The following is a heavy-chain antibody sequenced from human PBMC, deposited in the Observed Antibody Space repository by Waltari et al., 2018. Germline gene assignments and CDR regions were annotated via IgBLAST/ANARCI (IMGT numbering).Heavy chain of an antibody. Sequence: QVQLVQSGAEVKKPGASVKVSCKASGYTFTSYDINWVRQATGQGLEWMGWMNPNSGNTGYAQEFQGRVTMTRNTSISTAYMELSSLRSEDTAVYYCARGRYYYDSSGDTYYYYYLDVWGKGTTVTVSS. CDR3: ARGRYYYDSSGDTYYYYYLDV. V-gene: IGHV1-8*01. CDR1: GYTFTSYD. CDR2: MNPNSGNT. D-gene: IGHD3-22*01. J-gene: IGHJ6*03.